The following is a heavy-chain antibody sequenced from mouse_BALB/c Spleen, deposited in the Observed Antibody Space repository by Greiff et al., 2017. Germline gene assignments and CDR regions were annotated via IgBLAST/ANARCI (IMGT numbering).Heavy chain of an antibody. V-gene: IGHV5-4*02. CDR3: ARVGYYGSSYDFDY. CDR1: GFTFSDYY. J-gene: IGHJ2*01. Sequence: EVQGVESGGGLVKPGGSLKLSCAASGFTFSDYYMYWVRQTPEKRLEWVATISDGGSYTYYPDSVKGRFTISRDNAKNNLYLQMSSLKSEDTAMYYCARVGYYGSSYDFDYWGQGTTLTVSS. CDR2: ISDGGSYT. D-gene: IGHD1-1*01.